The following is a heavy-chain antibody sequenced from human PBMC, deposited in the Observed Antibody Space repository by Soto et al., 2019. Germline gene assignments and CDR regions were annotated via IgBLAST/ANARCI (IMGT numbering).Heavy chain of an antibody. J-gene: IGHJ4*02. CDR3: AKDRDGFYGYLGY. CDR2: ISASRGST. D-gene: IGHD4-17*01. V-gene: IGHV3-23*01. CDR1: GLSVGSSA. Sequence: RGGSVRLSRAARGLSVGSSAVGWALQEPGEALEWVSAISASRGSTYYSDSVKGRFTISRDNSKNTLHLQMNSLRAEDTAVYYCAKDRDGFYGYLGYCAQGTLVT.